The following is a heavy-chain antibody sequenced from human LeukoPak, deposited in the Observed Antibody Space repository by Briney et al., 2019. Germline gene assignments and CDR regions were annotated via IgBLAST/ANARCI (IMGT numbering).Heavy chain of an antibody. Sequence: SETLSLTCAVSGGSISRGGYSWSCIRQPPGKGLEWIGYIYYSGSTYYNPSLKSRVTISVDTSKNQFSLKLSSVTAADTAVYYCARDRNYYDSSGYVAYYYYMDVWGKGTTVTVSS. V-gene: IGHV4-30-4*07. CDR3: ARDRNYYDSSGYVAYYYYMDV. CDR2: IYYSGST. J-gene: IGHJ6*03. CDR1: GGSISRGGYS. D-gene: IGHD3-22*01.